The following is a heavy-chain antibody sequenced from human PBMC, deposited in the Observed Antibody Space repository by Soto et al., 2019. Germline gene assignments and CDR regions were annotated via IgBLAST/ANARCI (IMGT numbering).Heavy chain of an antibody. Sequence: ASVKVSCKASGYTFTSYAMHWVRQAPGQRLEWMGWINAGNGNTKYSQKFQGRVTITRDTSASTAYMELSSLRSEDTAVYYCARDAQPKGVAADGASDYWGQGTLVTVSS. J-gene: IGHJ4*02. V-gene: IGHV1-3*01. CDR2: INAGNGNT. CDR3: ARDAQPKGVAADGASDY. D-gene: IGHD6-19*01. CDR1: GYTFTSYA.